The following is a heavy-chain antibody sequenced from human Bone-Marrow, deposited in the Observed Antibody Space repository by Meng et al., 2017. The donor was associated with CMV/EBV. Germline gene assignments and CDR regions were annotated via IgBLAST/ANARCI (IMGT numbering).Heavy chain of an antibody. Sequence: GESLKISCAASGFTFSSYWMSWVRQATGKGLEWVSAIGTAGDTYYPGSVKGRFTISRENAKNSLYLQMNSLRAGDTAVYYCARAPSSWYDYWGQGTLVTVSS. V-gene: IGHV3-13*01. CDR2: IGTAGDT. CDR3: ARAPSSWYDY. CDR1: GFTFSSYW. J-gene: IGHJ4*02. D-gene: IGHD6-13*01.